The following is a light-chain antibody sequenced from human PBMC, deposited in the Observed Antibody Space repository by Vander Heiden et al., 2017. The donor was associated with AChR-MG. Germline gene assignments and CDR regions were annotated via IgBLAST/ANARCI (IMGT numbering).Light chain of an antibody. V-gene: IGKV1-12*02. CDR1: QGISSW. J-gene: IGKJ4*01. Sequence: DIQMTQSPSFVYASVGDRVAVTCQASQGISSWLAWCQQKPGKAPKLLIYAASSLQSGVPSRFSGSGSGTDFTLTISSLQPEDFATYYCQQANSFPFTFGGGTKVEIK. CDR3: QQANSFPFT. CDR2: AAS.